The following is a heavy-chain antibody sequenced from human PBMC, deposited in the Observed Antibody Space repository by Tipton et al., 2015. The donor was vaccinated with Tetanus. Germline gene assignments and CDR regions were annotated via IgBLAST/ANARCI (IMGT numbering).Heavy chain of an antibody. CDR1: GGSISSGGYY. Sequence: TLSLTCTVSGGSISSGGYYWSWIRQHPGKGLEWIGDIYNSGSTYYNPSLKSRVTILVDTTKNQFSLKLKSVTAADTAVDYCARDQGRGARGWKYFDGGGQGSLVTVSS. V-gene: IGHV4-31*03. J-gene: IGHJ4*02. CDR2: IYNSGST. D-gene: IGHD1-26*01. CDR3: ARDQGRGARGWKYFDG.